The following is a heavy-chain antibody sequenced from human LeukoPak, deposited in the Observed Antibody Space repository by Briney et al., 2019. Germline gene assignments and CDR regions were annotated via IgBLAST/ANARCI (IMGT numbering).Heavy chain of an antibody. V-gene: IGHV4-34*01. D-gene: IGHD1-26*01. CDR3: ARGRIVGATKPFDY. CDR1: GGSFSGYY. CDR2: INHSGST. Sequence: SETLSLTCAVYGGSFSGYYWSWIRQPPGKGLEWIGEINHSGSTNYNPPLKSRVTISVDTSKNQFSLKLSSVTAADTAVYYCARGRIVGATKPFDYWGQGTLVTVSS. J-gene: IGHJ4*02.